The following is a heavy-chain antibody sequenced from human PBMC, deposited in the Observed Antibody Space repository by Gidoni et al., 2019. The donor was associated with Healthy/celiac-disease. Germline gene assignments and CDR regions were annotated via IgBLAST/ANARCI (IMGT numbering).Heavy chain of an antibody. V-gene: IGHV3-30*03. D-gene: IGHD3-16*02. CDR1: GFTLSSSS. CDR2: ISYDGSNK. J-gene: IGHJ3*02. CDR3: AIIGSTWGSLPNFDAFDI. Sequence: QVQLVESGGGVVKPGRSLLLPCAASGFTLSSSSMHWVRQAPGKGLEWVAVISYDGSNKYYADSVKGRFTISRDNSKNTLYLQMNSLRAEDTAVYYCAIIGSTWGSLPNFDAFDIWGQGTMVTVSS.